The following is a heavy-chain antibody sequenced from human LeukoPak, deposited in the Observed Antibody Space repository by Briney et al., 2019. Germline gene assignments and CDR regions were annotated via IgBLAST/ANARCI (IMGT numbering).Heavy chain of an antibody. V-gene: IGHV1-69*05. J-gene: IGHJ5*02. CDR3: ASGNRRMGSSDGFDP. CDR1: GGTFSSYA. Sequence: SVKVSCKASGGTFSSYAISWVRQAPGQGLEWMGGIIPIFGTANYAQKFQGRVTITTDESTSTAYMELSSLRSEDTAVYYCASGNRRMGSSDGFDPWGKGTLVTVSS. D-gene: IGHD6-13*01. CDR2: IIPIFGTA.